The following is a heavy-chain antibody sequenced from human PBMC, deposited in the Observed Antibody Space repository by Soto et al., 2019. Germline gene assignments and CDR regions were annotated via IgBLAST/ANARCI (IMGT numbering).Heavy chain of an antibody. CDR1: EFTFSRHG. J-gene: IGHJ6*03. CDR2: IWSDGRNE. Sequence: PGGSLRLSCAASEFTFSRHGMHWVRQAPGKGLQWVGVIWSDGRNEVYADSVKGRFIITRDNSKNILYLQMNNQRAEDTAVYYCARERTFGDNKHNYMDVWGTGITVTVSS. D-gene: IGHD3-10*01. CDR3: ARERTFGDNKHNYMDV. V-gene: IGHV3-33*01.